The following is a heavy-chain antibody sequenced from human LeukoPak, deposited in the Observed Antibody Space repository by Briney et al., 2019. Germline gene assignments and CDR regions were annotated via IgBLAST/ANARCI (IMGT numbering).Heavy chain of an antibody. CDR3: TTAGEVVVPAAIGGGYYYMDV. CDR1: GFTFSKAW. V-gene: IGHV3-15*01. J-gene: IGHJ6*03. Sequence: GGSLRLSCAASGFTFSKAWMSWVRQAPGKGLEWVGRIKSKTDGGTTDYAAPVKGRFTISRDDSKNTLYLQMNSLKTEDTAVYYCTTAGEVVVPAAIGGGYYYMDVWGKGTTVTVSS. D-gene: IGHD2-2*02. CDR2: IKSKTDGGTT.